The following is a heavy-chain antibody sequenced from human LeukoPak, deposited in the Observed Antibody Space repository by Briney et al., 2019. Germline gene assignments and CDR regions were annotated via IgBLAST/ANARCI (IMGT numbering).Heavy chain of an antibody. CDR2: SKHKADSYAT. CDR3: AACPYTSGACDY. V-gene: IGHV3-72*01. D-gene: IGHD6-25*01. CDR1: GFTFSDHI. J-gene: IGHJ4*02. Sequence: GGSLRLSCAASGFTFSDHIMDWVRKAPGKRPEWVGRSKHKADSYATYSAASVKGRFTISRDDSKSCLSLQMNSLKTEDMAIYFCAACPYTSGACDYWSQGTLVTVSS.